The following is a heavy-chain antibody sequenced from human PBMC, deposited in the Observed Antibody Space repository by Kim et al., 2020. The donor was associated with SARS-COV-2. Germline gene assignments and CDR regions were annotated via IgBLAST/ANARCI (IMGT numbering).Heavy chain of an antibody. J-gene: IGHJ3*02. CDR3: ARVSVAVETSAFDI. V-gene: IGHV4-31*02. D-gene: IGHD5-18*01. Sequence: NPSLKSRVTISVDTSKNQFSLKLSSVTAADTAVYYCARVSVAVETSAFDIWGQGTMVTVSS.